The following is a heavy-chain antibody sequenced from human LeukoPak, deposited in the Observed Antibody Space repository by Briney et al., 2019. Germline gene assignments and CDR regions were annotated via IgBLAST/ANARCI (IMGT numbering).Heavy chain of an antibody. CDR2: IYYSGST. J-gene: IGHJ4*02. D-gene: IGHD3-16*01. CDR3: AREKLFGFDY. CDR1: GGSISSYY. Sequence: PSETLSLTCTVSGGSISSYYWSWIRQPPGKGLEWIGYIYYSGSTNYNPSLKSRVTISVDTSKNQFSLKLSSVTAADTAVYYCAREKLFGFDYWGQGTLVTVSS. V-gene: IGHV4-59*01.